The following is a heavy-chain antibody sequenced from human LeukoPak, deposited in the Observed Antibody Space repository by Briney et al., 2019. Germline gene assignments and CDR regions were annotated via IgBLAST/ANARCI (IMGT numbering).Heavy chain of an antibody. D-gene: IGHD6-19*01. Sequence: GGSLRLSCAASGFTFSSYAMSWVRQAPGKGLEWVSAISGSGGSTYYADSVKGRFTISRGNSKNTLYLQMNSLRAEDTAVYYCAKDSTSYSSPFLFDYWGQGTLVTVSS. CDR1: GFTFSSYA. CDR2: ISGSGGST. V-gene: IGHV3-23*01. J-gene: IGHJ4*02. CDR3: AKDSTSYSSPFLFDY.